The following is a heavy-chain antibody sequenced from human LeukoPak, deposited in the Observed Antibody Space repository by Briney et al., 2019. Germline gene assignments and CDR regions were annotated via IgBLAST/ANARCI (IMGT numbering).Heavy chain of an antibody. CDR3: ARDSDYDILTGYYCDGMDV. J-gene: IGHJ6*02. D-gene: IGHD3-9*01. CDR1: GFTFSSSS. CDR2: IWYDGSNK. Sequence: GGSLRLSCAASGFTFSSSSLNWVRQAPGKGLEWVAVIWYDGSNKYYADSVKGRFTISRDNSKNTLYLQMNSLRAEDTAVYYCARDSDYDILTGYYCDGMDVWGQGTTVTVSS. V-gene: IGHV3-33*08.